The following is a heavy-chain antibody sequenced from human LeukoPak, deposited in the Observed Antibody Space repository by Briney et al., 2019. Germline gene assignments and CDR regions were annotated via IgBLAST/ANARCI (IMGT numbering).Heavy chain of an antibody. Sequence: GGSLRLSCAASGFTFSDYYMSWIRQAPGKGLEWVSYISSSGSTIYYADSVKGRFTISRDNAKNSLYLRMNSLRAEDTAVYYCARTGPIYGNQDHADVWGQGTTVTVSS. CDR1: GFTFSDYY. CDR2: ISSSGSTI. V-gene: IGHV3-11*01. D-gene: IGHD1-26*01. CDR3: ARTGPIYGNQDHADV. J-gene: IGHJ6*02.